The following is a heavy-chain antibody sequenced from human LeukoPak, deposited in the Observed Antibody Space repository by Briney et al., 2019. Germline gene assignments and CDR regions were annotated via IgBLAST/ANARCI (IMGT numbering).Heavy chain of an antibody. CDR3: AKETLYYYGSGGYSSFDY. CDR1: GFTFSSYG. J-gene: IGHJ4*02. V-gene: IGHV3-30*02. Sequence: GGSLRLSCAASGFTFSSYGMHRVRQAPGKGLEWVAFIRYDGSNKYYADSVKGRFTISRDNSKNTLYLQMNSLRAEDTAVYYCAKETLYYYGSGGYSSFDYWGQGTLVTVSS. D-gene: IGHD3-10*01. CDR2: IRYDGSNK.